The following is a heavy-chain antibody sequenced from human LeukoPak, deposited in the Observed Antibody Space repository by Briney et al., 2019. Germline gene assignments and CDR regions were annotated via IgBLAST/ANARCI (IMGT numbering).Heavy chain of an antibody. D-gene: IGHD2-2*01. CDR1: GFTVSSNY. CDR2: IYRGGST. Sequence: GGSLRLSCAASGFTVSSNYMSWVRQAPGKGLEWVSVIYRGGSTYYADSVKGRFTISRDNSKNTLYLQMNSLRAEDTAVYYCARSSRPNYFDYWGQGTLVTVSS. V-gene: IGHV3-53*01. J-gene: IGHJ4*02. CDR3: ARSSRPNYFDY.